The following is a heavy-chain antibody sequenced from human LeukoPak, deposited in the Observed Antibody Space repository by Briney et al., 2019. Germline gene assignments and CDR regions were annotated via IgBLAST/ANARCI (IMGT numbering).Heavy chain of an antibody. D-gene: IGHD2-8*01. CDR2: IYSGGST. Sequence: GGSLRLSCAASGFTVSSNYMSWVRQAPGKGLEWVSVIYSGGSTYYADSVEGRFTISRDNSKNTLYLQMNSLRAEDTAVYYCAREAVSDIVLMGPSNYYYYYGMDVWGQGTTVIVSS. CDR1: GFTVSSNY. V-gene: IGHV3-53*01. CDR3: AREAVSDIVLMGPSNYYYYYGMDV. J-gene: IGHJ6*02.